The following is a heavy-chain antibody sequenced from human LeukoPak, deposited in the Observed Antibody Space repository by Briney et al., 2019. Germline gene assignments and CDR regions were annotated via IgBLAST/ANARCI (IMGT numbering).Heavy chain of an antibody. J-gene: IGHJ3*02. V-gene: IGHV4-38-2*01. CDR2: IYYSGST. Sequence: PSETLSLTCAVSGYSISSDYYWGWIRQPPGKVLEWIGIIYYSGSTYYDPSVKSRVTISVDTSKNQFSLKLSSVTAADTAVYYCARHQTYCTNGVCYFDAFDIWGQGTMVTVSS. D-gene: IGHD2-8*01. CDR3: ARHQTYCTNGVCYFDAFDI. CDR1: GYSISSDYY.